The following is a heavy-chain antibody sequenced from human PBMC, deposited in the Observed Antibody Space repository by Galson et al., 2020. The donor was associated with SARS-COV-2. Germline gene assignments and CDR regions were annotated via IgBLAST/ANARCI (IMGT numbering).Heavy chain of an antibody. CDR1: GDSITSGTFY. V-gene: IGHV4-31*03. D-gene: IGHD3-22*01. J-gene: IGHJ3*01. CDR3: ARAFDSLSYNAFDL. CDR2: IYDSGTT. Sequence: SETLSLTCTVSGDSITSGTFYWSWLRQLPGKGPEWIGYIYDSGTTYYTASLKSRVTLSVDTSKNQFSLRLTSVTAADTAMYFCARAFDSLSYNAFDLWGRGRMVTVSA.